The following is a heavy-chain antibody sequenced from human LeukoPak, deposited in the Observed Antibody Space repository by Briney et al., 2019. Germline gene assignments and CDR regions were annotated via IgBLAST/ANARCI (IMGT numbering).Heavy chain of an antibody. CDR1: GGSISSYF. J-gene: IGHJ4*02. CDR3: ARASKDPGGLDY. V-gene: IGHV4-30-4*08. Sequence: SETLSLTCTVSGGSISSYFWIWIRQPPWKGLEWIGYIYYSGSTYYNPSLKSRVTISVDTSKNQFSLKLSSVTAADTAVYYCARASKDPGGLDYWGQGTLVTVSS. CDR2: IYYSGST. D-gene: IGHD3-10*01.